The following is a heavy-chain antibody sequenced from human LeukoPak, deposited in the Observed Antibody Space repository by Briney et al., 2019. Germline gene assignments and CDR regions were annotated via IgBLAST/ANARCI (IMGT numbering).Heavy chain of an antibody. CDR2: MKPNTGAT. CDR3: ARTYCENCPNPNWFDP. J-gene: IGHJ5*02. CDR1: GYTFSNYD. D-gene: IGHD2-8*01. Sequence: ASVKVSCKASGYTFSNYDINWVRQAPGQGLVWVGWMKPNTGATGYAAKFQGRVTMTREISTSTAYMELSSLTSEDTAVYFCARTYCENCPNPNWFDPWGQGTLVTVSS. V-gene: IGHV1-8*01.